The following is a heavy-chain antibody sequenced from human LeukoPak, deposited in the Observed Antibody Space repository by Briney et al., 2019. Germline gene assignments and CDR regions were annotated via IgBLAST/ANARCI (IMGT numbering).Heavy chain of an antibody. CDR1: GGSISSGGYY. J-gene: IGHJ6*02. D-gene: IGHD1-14*01. Sequence: SQTLSLTCTVSGGSISSGGYYWSWIRQHPGKGLEWIGYIYYSGSTYYNPSLKSRVTISVDTSKNQFSLKLSSVTAADTAVYYCARGGLIGFGNYYYYYGMDVWGQGTTVTVSS. CDR3: ARGGLIGFGNYYYYYGMDV. V-gene: IGHV4-31*03. CDR2: IYYSGST.